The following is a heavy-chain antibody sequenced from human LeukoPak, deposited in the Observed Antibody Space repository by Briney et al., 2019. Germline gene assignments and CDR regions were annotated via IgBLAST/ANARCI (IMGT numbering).Heavy chain of an antibody. D-gene: IGHD2-15*01. Sequence: ASVKVSCKASGGTFSSYAISWVRQAPGQGLEWMGGIIPIFGTANYAQKFQGRVTITTDESTSTAYMELSSLRSDDTAVYYCARDGVDIVVVVAARVWFDPWGQGTLVTVSS. J-gene: IGHJ5*02. CDR3: ARDGVDIVVVVAARVWFDP. CDR2: IIPIFGTA. V-gene: IGHV1-69*05. CDR1: GGTFSSYA.